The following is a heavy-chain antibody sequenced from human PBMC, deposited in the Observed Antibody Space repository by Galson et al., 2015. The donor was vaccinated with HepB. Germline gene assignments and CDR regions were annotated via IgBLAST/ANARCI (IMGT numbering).Heavy chain of an antibody. Sequence: QVQLQESGPGLVKPSETLSLTCTVSGGSIIRSPYYWSWIRQPPGKGLEWIATIYYSGNTYYSPSLKSRVTISRDNAKNTLYLQMNSLRAEDTAVYYCARDGDTPLVPIDPWGQGTLVTVSS. CDR1: GGSIIRSPYY. D-gene: IGHD5-18*01. V-gene: IGHV4-39*02. CDR3: ARDGDTPLVPIDP. J-gene: IGHJ5*02. CDR2: IYYSGNT.